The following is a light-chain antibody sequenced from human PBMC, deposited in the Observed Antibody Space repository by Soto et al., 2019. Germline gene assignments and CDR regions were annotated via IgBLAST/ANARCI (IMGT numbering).Light chain of an antibody. CDR1: SSDVGGYNF. CDR2: DVS. Sequence: SALTQPASVSGSPGQSITISCTGTSSDVGGYNFVSWYQHHPGKAPKLIISDVSNRPSGVSNRFSGSKSGNTASLTISGLQAEDEADYYCSSYTTSSTQVFGGGTKVTVL. V-gene: IGLV2-14*01. CDR3: SSYTTSSTQV. J-gene: IGLJ2*01.